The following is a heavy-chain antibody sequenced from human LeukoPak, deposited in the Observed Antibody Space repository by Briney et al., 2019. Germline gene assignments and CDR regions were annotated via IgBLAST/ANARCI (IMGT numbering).Heavy chain of an antibody. CDR1: GGSISSYY. V-gene: IGHV4-4*07. CDR3: TMIVVVTAIHGRNNWFDP. CDR2: IYTSGST. D-gene: IGHD2-21*02. J-gene: IGHJ5*02. Sequence: SETLSLTCTVSGGSISSYYWSWIRQPAGKGLEWIGRIYTSGSTNYNPSLKSRVTISVDTSKNQFSLKLSSVTAADTAVYYCTMIVVVTAIHGRNNWFDPWGQGTLVTVSS.